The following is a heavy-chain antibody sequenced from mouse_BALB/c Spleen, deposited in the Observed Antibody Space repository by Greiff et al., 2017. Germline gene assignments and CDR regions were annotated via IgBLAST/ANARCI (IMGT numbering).Heavy chain of an antibody. V-gene: IGHV2-9*02. CDR1: GFSLTSYG. J-gene: IGHJ1*01. CDR2: IWAGGST. Sequence: QVQLKESGPGLVAPSQSLSITCTVSGFSLTSYGVHWVRQPPGKGLEWLGVIWAGGSTNYNSALMSRLSISKDNSKSQVFLKMNSLQTDDTAMYYCATLYGNYEGYFDVWGAGTTVTVSS. D-gene: IGHD2-1*01. CDR3: ATLYGNYEGYFDV.